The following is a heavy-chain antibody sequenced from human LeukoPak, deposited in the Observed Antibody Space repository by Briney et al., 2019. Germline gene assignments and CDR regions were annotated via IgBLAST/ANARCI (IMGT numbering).Heavy chain of an antibody. Sequence: GGSLRLSCAASGFTFSSYSMNWVRQAPGKGLEWVSSISSTSSYIYYADSVKGRFTISRDNAKNSMDLQMNSLRAEDTAVYYCERGVVRGAHDVWGKGTTVTVSS. V-gene: IGHV3-21*06. CDR2: ISSTSSYI. D-gene: IGHD3-10*01. J-gene: IGHJ6*04. CDR1: GFTFSSYS. CDR3: ERGVVRGAHDV.